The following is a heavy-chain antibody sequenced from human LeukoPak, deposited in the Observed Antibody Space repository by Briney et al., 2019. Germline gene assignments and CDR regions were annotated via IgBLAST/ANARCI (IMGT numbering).Heavy chain of an antibody. CDR2: IYYSGST. D-gene: IGHD7-27*01. Sequence: SETLSLTCTVSGGSISSYYWSWIRQPPGKGLEWIGYIYYSGSTNYNPSLKSRVTISVDTSKNQFSLKLSSVTAADTAVYYCAKSRTGDGLDYWGQGTLVSVSS. V-gene: IGHV4-59*01. CDR3: AKSRTGDGLDY. CDR1: GGSISSYY. J-gene: IGHJ4*02.